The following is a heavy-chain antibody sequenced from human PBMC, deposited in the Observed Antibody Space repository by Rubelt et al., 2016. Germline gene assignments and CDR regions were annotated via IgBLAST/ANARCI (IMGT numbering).Heavy chain of an antibody. CDR2: INAGNGNT. CDR1: GYTFTSYA. D-gene: IGHD2-2*01. V-gene: IGHV1-3*01. CDR3: ARGYCSSANCLFNWFDP. J-gene: IGHJ5*02. Sequence: QVQLVQSGAEVKKPGASVKVSCKASGYTFTSYAMHWVRQAPGQRLEWMGWINAGNGNTNYAQKLQGRVTMTTDTSTSTAYMELRSLRSDDTAMYFWARGYCSSANCLFNWFDPWGQGTLVTVSS.